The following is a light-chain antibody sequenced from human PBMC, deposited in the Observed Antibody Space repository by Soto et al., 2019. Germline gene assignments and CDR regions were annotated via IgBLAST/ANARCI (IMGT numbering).Light chain of an antibody. CDR3: LKYHTYRT. J-gene: IGKJ1*01. CDR1: QSISPW. CDR2: DAS. V-gene: IGKV1-5*01. Sequence: IQMTQSPSTLAASVGERGTITCRARQSISPWLAWHLQKPGNAPKLLMLDASNLESGVPSRFSGSGSGTEFNLNISSLQPDDFATYYCLKYHTYRTFGQGTKVDIK.